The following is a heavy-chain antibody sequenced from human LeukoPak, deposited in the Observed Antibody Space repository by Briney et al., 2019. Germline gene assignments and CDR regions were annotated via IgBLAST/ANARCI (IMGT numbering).Heavy chain of an antibody. V-gene: IGHV3-48*02. J-gene: IGHJ4*02. CDR3: ASEIAAAGTRDY. D-gene: IGHD6-13*01. Sequence: GGSLRLSCAASGFTFSSYSINWVRQAPGKGLEWVSYISSSSSTIYYADSVKGRFTISRDNAKNSLYLQMNSLRDEDTAVYYCASEIAAAGTRDYWGQGTLVTVSS. CDR2: ISSSSSTI. CDR1: GFTFSSYS.